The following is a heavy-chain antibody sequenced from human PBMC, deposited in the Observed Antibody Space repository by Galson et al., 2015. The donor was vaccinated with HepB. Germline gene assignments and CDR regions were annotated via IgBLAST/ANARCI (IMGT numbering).Heavy chain of an antibody. V-gene: IGHV4-34*01. CDR1: GGSFSGYY. D-gene: IGHD3-9*01. Sequence: ETLSLTCAVYGGSFSGYYWSWIRQPPGKGLEWIGEINHSGSTNYNPSLKSRVTISVDTSKNQFSLKLSSVTAADTAVYYCARGKRYAGLYYFDYWGQGTLVTVSS. CDR2: INHSGST. CDR3: ARGKRYAGLYYFDY. J-gene: IGHJ4*02.